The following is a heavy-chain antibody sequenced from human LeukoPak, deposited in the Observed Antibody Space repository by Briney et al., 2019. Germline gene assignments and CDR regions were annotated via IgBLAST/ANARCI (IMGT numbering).Heavy chain of an antibody. V-gene: IGHV4-31*11. CDR1: GGSISSGGYY. CDR3: ARGELQYYFDY. Sequence: SQTLSLTCAVSGGSISSGGYYWSWIRQHPGKGLEWIGYIYYSGSTYYNPSLKSRVTISVDTSKNQFSLKLSSVTAADTAVYYCARGELQYYFDYWGQGTLVTVSS. CDR2: IYYSGST. J-gene: IGHJ4*02. D-gene: IGHD4-4*01.